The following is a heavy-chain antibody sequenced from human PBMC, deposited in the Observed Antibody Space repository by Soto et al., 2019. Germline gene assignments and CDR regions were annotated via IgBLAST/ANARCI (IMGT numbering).Heavy chain of an antibody. Sequence: SQTLSLTCAISGDSVSSNSAAWNWIRQSPSRGLEWLGRTYYRSKWYNDYAVSVKSRITINPDTSKNQFSLQLNSVTPEDTAVYYCARDSDFSWNPKRGVSWFDPWGQGPLVTV. V-gene: IGHV6-1*01. CDR2: TYYRSKWYN. D-gene: IGHD1-1*01. CDR3: ARDSDFSWNPKRGVSWFDP. CDR1: GDSVSSNSAA. J-gene: IGHJ5*02.